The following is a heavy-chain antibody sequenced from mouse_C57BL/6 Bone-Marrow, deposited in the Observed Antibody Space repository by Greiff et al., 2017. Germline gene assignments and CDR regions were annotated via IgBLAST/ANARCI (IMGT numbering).Heavy chain of an antibody. CDR1: GYTFTSYW. V-gene: IGHV1-69*01. J-gene: IGHJ2*01. CDR3: AREETGTNFDY. Sequence: VQLKESGAELVMPGASVKLSCKASGYTFTSYWMHWVKQRPGQGLEWLGEIDPSDSYTNYNQKFKGKSTLTVYKSSSTAYMQLSSLTSEDSAVYYCAREETGTNFDYWGQGTTLTVSS. D-gene: IGHD4-1*01. CDR2: IDPSDSYT.